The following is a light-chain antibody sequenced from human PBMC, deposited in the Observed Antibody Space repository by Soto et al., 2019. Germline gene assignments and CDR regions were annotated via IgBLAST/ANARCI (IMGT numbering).Light chain of an antibody. CDR1: QSVSSSY. V-gene: IGKV3D-20*02. CDR2: GAS. Sequence: EIVMTQSPATLSVSPGERATLSCRASQSVSSSYLAWYQHKPGQAPRLLIYGASSRATGVPARFSGSGSGTDFTLAISSLEPEDFAIYYCQQRRNWPVTFGGGTKVDIK. CDR3: QQRRNWPVT. J-gene: IGKJ4*01.